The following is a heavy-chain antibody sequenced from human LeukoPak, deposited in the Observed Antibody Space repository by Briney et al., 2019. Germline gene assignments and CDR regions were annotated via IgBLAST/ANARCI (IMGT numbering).Heavy chain of an antibody. D-gene: IGHD5-24*01. Sequence: GGSLRLSCAASGFTFDDYAMHWVRQAPGKGLEWVSFISWDGGSTYYADSVKGRFTISRDNSKNTLYLQMNSLRAEDTAVYYCAKAMAAPDYWGQGTLVTVSS. CDR1: GFTFDDYA. CDR3: AKAMAAPDY. J-gene: IGHJ4*02. CDR2: ISWDGGST. V-gene: IGHV3-43D*03.